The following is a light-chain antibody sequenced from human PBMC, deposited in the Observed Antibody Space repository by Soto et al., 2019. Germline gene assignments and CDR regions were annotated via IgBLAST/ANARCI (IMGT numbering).Light chain of an antibody. CDR1: SXDVGGYIY. J-gene: IGLJ1*01. CDR2: DVT. V-gene: IGLV2-14*01. Sequence: QSALTQPASVSGSPGQSITIFCTGTSXDVGGYIYVSSYQQHPGKAPKLMIYDVTSRPSGVSYRFSGFKSGNTASLTISGLHAEDEADYYCAAWDSSLSTGLFGTGTKVTV. CDR3: AAWDSSLSTGL.